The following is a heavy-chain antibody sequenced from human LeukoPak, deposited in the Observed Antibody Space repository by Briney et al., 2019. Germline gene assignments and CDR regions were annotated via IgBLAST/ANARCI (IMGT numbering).Heavy chain of an antibody. CDR3: AGASTWTSFAP. V-gene: IGHV4-38-2*01. Sequence: SVRLSLTRVLSLHSIHEEYYWVRVRLPPGNGPECIGIIYHNGSALYSPSLKSRVTISVDTPQNQLSLSLTPVTAADTPMYYCAGASTWTSFAPWGQGTLVTVSS. CDR1: LHSIHEEYY. J-gene: IGHJ5*02. CDR2: IYHNGSA. D-gene: IGHD5/OR15-5a*01.